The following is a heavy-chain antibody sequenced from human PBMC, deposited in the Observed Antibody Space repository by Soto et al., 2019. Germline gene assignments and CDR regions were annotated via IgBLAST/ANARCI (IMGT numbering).Heavy chain of an antibody. V-gene: IGHV4-30-2*01. CDR2: IYDSGST. CDR3: ARVATVPGKCFDY. CDR1: GDSIGNCGYS. J-gene: IGHJ4*02. Sequence: SESLSLTCAVSGDSIGNCGYSWDWVRQAPGKGLEWFGCIYDSGSTHSNPSLNSRISFSLDASRTQFSLSLTSVTAADTVVYYGARVATVPGKCFDYWGQGTLVTVSS. D-gene: IGHD6-19*01.